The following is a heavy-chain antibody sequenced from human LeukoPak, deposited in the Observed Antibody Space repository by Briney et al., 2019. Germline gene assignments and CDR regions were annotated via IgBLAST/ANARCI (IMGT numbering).Heavy chain of an antibody. Sequence: PGGSLRLSCAASGFTFSSYGMHWVRQAPGKGLEWVAFIRYDGSNKYYADSVKGRFTISRDNSKNTLYLQMNSLRAEDTAVYYCAKEGVYSSSWAPGDAFDIWGQGTMVTVSS. J-gene: IGHJ3*02. CDR3: AKEGVYSSSWAPGDAFDI. D-gene: IGHD6-13*01. CDR2: IRYDGSNK. V-gene: IGHV3-30*02. CDR1: GFTFSSYG.